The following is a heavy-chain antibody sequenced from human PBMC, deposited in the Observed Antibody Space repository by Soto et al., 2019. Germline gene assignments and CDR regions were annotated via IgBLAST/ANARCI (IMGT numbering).Heavy chain of an antibody. CDR2: INPILDIA. CDR3: ARGPVVVVPDDMFTRHNGFDP. Sequence: QVQLVQSGAEVREPGSSVKVSCKASGGTFRTYSITWLRQAPGQGLEWMGKINPILDIANYAQKFKGRVTIAADKSTSIGYMELNSLRSEDTAVYYCARGPVVVVPDDMFTRHNGFDPWGQGTRVTVSP. D-gene: IGHD2-2*01. J-gene: IGHJ5*02. V-gene: IGHV1-69*02. CDR1: GGTFRTYS.